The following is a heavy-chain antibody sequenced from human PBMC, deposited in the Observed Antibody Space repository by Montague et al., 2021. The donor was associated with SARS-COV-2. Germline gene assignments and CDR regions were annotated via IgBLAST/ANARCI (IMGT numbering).Heavy chain of an antibody. D-gene: IGHD2-2*01. CDR2: IYYSGST. V-gene: IGHV4-39*01. Sequence: SETQSLTCTVSGGSISSSSYYWGWIRQPPGKGLEWIGSIYYSGSTYYNPSLKSRVTISVDTSKNQFSLKLSSVTAADTAVYYCASALGYCSSTSCYSVYGMDVWGQGTTVTVSS. CDR1: GGSISSSSYY. CDR3: ASALGYCSSTSCYSVYGMDV. J-gene: IGHJ6*02.